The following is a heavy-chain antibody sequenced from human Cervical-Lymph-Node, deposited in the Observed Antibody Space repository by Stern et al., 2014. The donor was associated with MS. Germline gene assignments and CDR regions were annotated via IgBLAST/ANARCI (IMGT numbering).Heavy chain of an antibody. J-gene: IGHJ5*02. CDR1: GGTFSSYT. Sequence: QVKLXXXGAEVKKPGSSGKVSCKASGGTFSSYTISWVRQAPGQGLEWMGRIIXXXXXXNHPQKFXXXVTXTADKSTXTAYMELSSXXXXXXAVYYCAXXGXXFVCSSTSCYFDNWFDPWGQGTLVTVSS. V-gene: IGHV1-69*02. CDR3: AXXGXXFVCSSTSCYFDNWFDP. CDR2: IIXXXXXX. D-gene: IGHD2-2*01.